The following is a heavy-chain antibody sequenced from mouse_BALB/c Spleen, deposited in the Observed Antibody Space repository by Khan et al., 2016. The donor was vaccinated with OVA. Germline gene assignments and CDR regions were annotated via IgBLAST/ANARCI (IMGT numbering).Heavy chain of an antibody. Sequence: EVKLEESGPSLVKPSQTLSLTCSVTGDSITSVYWNWIRKFPGNKLEYMGYISSSDSTFYNPSLKSRISITRDTSKNQYYLQLNSVTTEDTATYYGASWNNRYDGYFDYWGQGTTLTVSS. CDR2: ISSSDST. J-gene: IGHJ2*01. D-gene: IGHD2-14*01. V-gene: IGHV3-8*02. CDR3: ASWNNRYDGYFDY. CDR1: GDSITSVY.